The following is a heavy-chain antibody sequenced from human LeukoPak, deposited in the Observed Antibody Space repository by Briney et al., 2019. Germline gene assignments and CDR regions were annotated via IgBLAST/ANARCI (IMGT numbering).Heavy chain of an antibody. D-gene: IGHD1-20*01. CDR1: GGSISSSTYS. J-gene: IGHJ4*02. Sequence: PSETLSLTCTVSGGSISSSTYSWGWIRQPPGKGLKWIGTIYYSGSAYYNPSLNGRVTVSVDTSKNQFSLKLSSVTAADTSVYYCARQFITGTGRGYFDSWGQGSLVTVSS. V-gene: IGHV4-39*01. CDR2: IYYSGSA. CDR3: ARQFITGTGRGYFDS.